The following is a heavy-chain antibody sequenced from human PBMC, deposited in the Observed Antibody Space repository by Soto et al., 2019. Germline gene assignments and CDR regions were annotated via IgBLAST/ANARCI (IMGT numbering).Heavy chain of an antibody. J-gene: IGHJ6*02. Sequence: TSETLSLTCAVSGYSISSGYYWGWIRQPPGKGLEWIGSIYHSGSPYYNPSLESRVTISVDTSKNQFSLKLRSVTAADTAVYYCARDAIFGVLTDYYGMDVWGQGTTVTVSS. CDR1: GYSISSGYY. D-gene: IGHD3-3*01. CDR3: ARDAIFGVLTDYYGMDV. V-gene: IGHV4-38-2*02. CDR2: IYHSGSP.